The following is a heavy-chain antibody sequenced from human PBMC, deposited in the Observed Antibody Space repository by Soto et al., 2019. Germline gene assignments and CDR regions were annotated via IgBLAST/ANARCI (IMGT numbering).Heavy chain of an antibody. CDR1: GGTSTIYT. V-gene: IGHV1-69*08. CDR3: ATEKYGAGRVGVDT. D-gene: IGHD1-26*01. J-gene: IGHJ5*02. Sequence: QVQLVQSGAEVKKPGSSLKVSCETSGGTSTIYTITWVRQAPGQGLQWMGRIVPTLRLTNYAQDFQGRLTXTADTSTSTAPMELSSLTSEDTDVYYCATEKYGAGRVGVDTWGQGPLVTVSS. CDR2: IVPTLRLT.